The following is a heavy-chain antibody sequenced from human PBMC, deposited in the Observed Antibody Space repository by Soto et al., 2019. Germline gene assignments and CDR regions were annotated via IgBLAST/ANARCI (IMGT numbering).Heavy chain of an antibody. J-gene: IGHJ4*02. V-gene: IGHV3-33*01. CDR3: ARAMDIVVVEENSFDY. Sequence: GGSLRLSCAASGFTFSSYGMHWVRQAPGKGLEWVAVIWYDGSNKYYADSVKGRFTISRDNSKNTLYLQMNSLRAEDTAVYYCARAMDIVVVEENSFDYWGQGTLVTVSS. D-gene: IGHD2-15*01. CDR1: GFTFSSYG. CDR2: IWYDGSNK.